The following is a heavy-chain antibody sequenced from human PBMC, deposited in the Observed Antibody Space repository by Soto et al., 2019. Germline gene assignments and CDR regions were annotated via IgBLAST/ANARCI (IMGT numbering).Heavy chain of an antibody. Sequence: SETLSLTCTVSGGSISSYYWSWIRQPPGKGLEWLGYIYYSGSTHYNPSLKSRVTISVDTSKNQFSLRLNSVTAADTAVYYCARNFLTGFYKGDWFDPWGQGTLVTVSS. CDR2: IYYSGST. V-gene: IGHV4-59*01. J-gene: IGHJ5*02. CDR3: ARNFLTGFYKGDWFDP. D-gene: IGHD3-9*01. CDR1: GGSISSYY.